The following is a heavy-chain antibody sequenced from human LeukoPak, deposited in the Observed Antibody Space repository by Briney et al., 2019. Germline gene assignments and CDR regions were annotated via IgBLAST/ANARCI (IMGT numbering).Heavy chain of an antibody. CDR2: IYHSGST. CDR1: GGSISRYY. J-gene: IGHJ4*02. V-gene: IGHV4-59*01. CDR3: ATGYSSTWYYFDY. Sequence: SETLSLTCTVSGGSISRYYWSWIRQPPGKGLEWIGYIYHSGSTNYNPSLKSRVTISADTSKDQFSLKLASVTAADTAVYYCATGYSSTWYYFDYWGQGTLVTVSS. D-gene: IGHD6-13*01.